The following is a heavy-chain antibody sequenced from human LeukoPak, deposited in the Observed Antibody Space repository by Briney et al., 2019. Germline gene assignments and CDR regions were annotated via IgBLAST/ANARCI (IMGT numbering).Heavy chain of an antibody. CDR2: INPSGGST. V-gene: IGHV1-46*01. CDR1: GYTFTSYY. Sequence: ASVKVSCKASGYTFTSYYMHWVRQAPGQGLEWMGIINPSGGSTSYAQKFQGRVTMTRDMSTSTVYMELSSLRSEDTAVYYCARGRHGYYDSSGFSYYFGYWGQGSLVTVSS. J-gene: IGHJ4*02. CDR3: ARGRHGYYDSSGFSYYFGY. D-gene: IGHD3-22*01.